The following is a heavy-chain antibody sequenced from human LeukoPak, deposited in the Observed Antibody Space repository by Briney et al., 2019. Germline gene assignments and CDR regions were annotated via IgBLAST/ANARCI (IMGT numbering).Heavy chain of an antibody. CDR2: IKSKTDDGTT. Sequence: GGSLRLSCAASDFTFSNAWMNWVRQAPGKGLEWVGRIKSKTDDGTTAYAAPVKGRFTISRDDSKDTLYLQMDSLKTEDTAAYYCTTGPFDYWGQGTLVTVSS. V-gene: IGHV3-15*07. J-gene: IGHJ4*02. CDR1: DFTFSNAW. CDR3: TTGPFDY.